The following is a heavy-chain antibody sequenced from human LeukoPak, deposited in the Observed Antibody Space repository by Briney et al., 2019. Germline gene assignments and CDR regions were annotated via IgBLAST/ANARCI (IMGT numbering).Heavy chain of an antibody. CDR3: TGHHQAYSRTY. Sequence: PGGSLRLSCAASGFTFSCYWMHWVHQAPGKGLVWVSRISTDASSTTYADSVKGRFTISRDNAKDTLYLQMNSLRAEDTAVYYCTGHHQAYSRTYWGQGTLVTVSS. CDR1: GFTFSCYW. V-gene: IGHV3-74*01. J-gene: IGHJ4*02. CDR2: ISTDASST. D-gene: IGHD6-13*01.